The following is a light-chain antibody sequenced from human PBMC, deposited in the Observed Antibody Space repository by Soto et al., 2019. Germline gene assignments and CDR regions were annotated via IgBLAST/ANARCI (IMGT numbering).Light chain of an antibody. J-gene: IGLJ3*02. CDR3: SSFASSNTWV. CDR1: SSDVGAYNY. V-gene: IGLV2-8*01. CDR2: EVT. Sequence: QSALTQPPSASGSPGQSVTISCTGTSSDVGAYNYVSWYQQHAGKAPKLVIYEVTKRPSGVPDRFSGSKSAITASLTVSGLQAEDEPDYYCSSFASSNTWVFGGGTKLTAL.